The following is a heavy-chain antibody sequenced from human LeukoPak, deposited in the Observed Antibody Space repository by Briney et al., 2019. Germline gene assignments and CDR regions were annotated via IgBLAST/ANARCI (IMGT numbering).Heavy chain of an antibody. Sequence: GGSLRLSCAASGFTFSNAWMSWVRQAPGKGLEWVGRIKSKTDGETTDYAAPAKGRFTISRDDSKNTLYLQMNSLKTEDTAVYYCTTVYSDSSGYYFNYCDYWGQGTLVTVST. D-gene: IGHD3-22*01. CDR1: GFTFSNAW. J-gene: IGHJ4*02. CDR3: TTVYSDSSGYYFNYCDY. V-gene: IGHV3-15*01. CDR2: IKSKTDGETT.